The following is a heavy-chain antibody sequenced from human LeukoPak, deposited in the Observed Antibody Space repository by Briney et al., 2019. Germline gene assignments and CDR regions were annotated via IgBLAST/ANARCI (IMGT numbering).Heavy chain of an antibody. D-gene: IGHD5-18*01. Sequence: GGSLRLSCVASGFTFSTYAMSWVRQAPGKGLEWVSTINFASDSTYYADSVKGRFTVSRDNSKNTLFLQMNSLRAEDTAIYYCAKKGAYTYAGDYWGQGTLVAVSS. CDR1: GFTFSTYA. J-gene: IGHJ4*02. CDR2: INFASDST. CDR3: AKKGAYTYAGDY. V-gene: IGHV3-23*01.